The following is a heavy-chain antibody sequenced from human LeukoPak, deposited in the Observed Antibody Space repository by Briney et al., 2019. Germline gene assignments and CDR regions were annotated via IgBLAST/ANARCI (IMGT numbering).Heavy chain of an antibody. V-gene: IGHV3-48*03. CDR3: AELGITMIGGV. CDR2: ISSSGSTI. Sequence: PGGSLRLACAASGFTFSSYEMNWVRQAPGKGLEWVSYISSSGSTIYYAYSVKGRFTISIDNAKNSLYLQMNSLRAEDTAVYYCAELGITMIGGVWGKGTTVTISS. J-gene: IGHJ6*04. D-gene: IGHD3-10*02. CDR1: GFTFSSYE.